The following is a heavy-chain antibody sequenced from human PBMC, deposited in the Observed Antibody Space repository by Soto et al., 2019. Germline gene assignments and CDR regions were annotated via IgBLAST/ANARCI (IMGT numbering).Heavy chain of an antibody. V-gene: IGHV4-4*02. CDR1: SASIDNN. D-gene: IGHD6-19*01. Sequence: QMQLLESGPGLVKPSETLSLTCAVSSASIDNNWNWVRQPPGKGLEWIGEIHQSGISYKNPSLKRRVTMSVDKSKNQFSPNLSSVTAADTAVYFCARSFGWYAFDHWGQGTLVTVSS. CDR2: IHQSGIS. CDR3: ARSFGWYAFDH. J-gene: IGHJ4*02.